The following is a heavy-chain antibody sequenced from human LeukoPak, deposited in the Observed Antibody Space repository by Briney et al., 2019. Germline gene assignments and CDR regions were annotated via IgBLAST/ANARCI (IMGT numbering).Heavy chain of an antibody. CDR1: GGTFSSYA. V-gene: IGHV1-69*05. D-gene: IGHD5-18*01. CDR3: SREGGYSYGPAFDS. Sequence: SVKVSCKASGGTFSSYAISWVRQAPGQGLEWMGGIIPIFGTANYAQKFQGRVTITTDESTSTAYMELSSLRSEDTAGYYCSREGGYSYGPAFDSWGQGTLVTVSS. CDR2: IIPIFGTA. J-gene: IGHJ4*02.